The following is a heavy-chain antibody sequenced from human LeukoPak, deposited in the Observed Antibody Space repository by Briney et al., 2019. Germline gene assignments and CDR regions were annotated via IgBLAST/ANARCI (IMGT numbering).Heavy chain of an antibody. CDR1: GFIFSTYS. CDR2: ISSSGRTT. D-gene: IGHD2-2*02. Sequence: QPGGSLRLSCAASGFIFSTYSMNWVRQAPGKGLEWVSYISSSGRTTYHADSVKGRFTISRDNDKKSLFLQMNSLRDEDTAVYYCVTRYSPQDIDYWGQGTLVTVSS. J-gene: IGHJ4*02. CDR3: VTRYSPQDIDY. V-gene: IGHV3-48*02.